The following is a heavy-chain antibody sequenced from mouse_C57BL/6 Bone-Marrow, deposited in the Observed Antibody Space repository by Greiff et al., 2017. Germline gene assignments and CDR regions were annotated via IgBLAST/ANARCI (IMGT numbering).Heavy chain of an antibody. J-gene: IGHJ2*01. V-gene: IGHV1-64*01. CDR2: IHPNSGST. CDR3: AREGGALDYFDY. CDR1: GYTFTRYW. Sequence: QVQLQQPGAELVKPGASVKLSCKASGYTFTRYWMHWVKQRPGQGLEWIGMIHPNSGSTNYNEKFKSKATLTVDKSSSTAYMQLSSLTSEDSAVYYCAREGGALDYFDYWSQGTTLTVSS. D-gene: IGHD3-1*01.